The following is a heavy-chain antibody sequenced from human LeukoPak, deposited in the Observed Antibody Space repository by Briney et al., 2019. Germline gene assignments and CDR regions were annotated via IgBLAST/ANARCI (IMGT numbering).Heavy chain of an antibody. J-gene: IGHJ1*01. CDR1: GFTFSSYA. Sequence: PGGSLRLSCAASGFTFSSYAMHWVRQAPGKGLEWVAVISYDGSNKYYADSVKGRFTISRDNSKNTLYLQMNSLRAEDTAVYYCARERDIVVEWYFQHWGQGTLVTVSS. D-gene: IGHD2-2*01. CDR2: ISYDGSNK. CDR3: ARERDIVVEWYFQH. V-gene: IGHV3-30-3*01.